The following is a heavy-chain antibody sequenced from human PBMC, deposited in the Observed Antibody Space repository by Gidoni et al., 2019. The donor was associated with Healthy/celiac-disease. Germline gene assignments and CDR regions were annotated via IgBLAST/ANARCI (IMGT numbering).Heavy chain of an antibody. CDR3: ARDEPAVVPANDAFDI. Sequence: DGQAPGLRLECVSSIRSSSSYIYYADSVKGRFTISRVNAKNSLYLQMNSLRAEDTAVYYCARDEPAVVPANDAFDIWGQGTMVTVSS. D-gene: IGHD2-2*01. V-gene: IGHV3-21*01. CDR2: IRSSSSYI. J-gene: IGHJ3*02.